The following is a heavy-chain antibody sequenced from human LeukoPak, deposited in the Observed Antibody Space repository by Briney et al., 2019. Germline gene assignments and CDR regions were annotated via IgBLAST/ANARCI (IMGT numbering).Heavy chain of an antibody. V-gene: IGHV3-21*01. Sequence: NAGGSLRLSCEASGFIFNSYGMNWVRQAPGRGLEWVSSISSTGSYIFYADSAKGRFTISRDDAKNSVYLQMNTLRAEDTGIYYCARSEGGSENYWGQGILVAVSS. CDR1: GFIFNSYG. J-gene: IGHJ4*02. CDR2: ISSTGSYI. D-gene: IGHD1-26*01. CDR3: ARSEGGSENY.